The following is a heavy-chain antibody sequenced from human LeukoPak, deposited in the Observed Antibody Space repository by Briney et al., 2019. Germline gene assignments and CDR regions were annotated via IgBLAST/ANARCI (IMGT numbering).Heavy chain of an antibody. V-gene: IGHV3-11*04. CDR2: ISGSGSTI. D-gene: IGHD3-22*01. CDR1: GFTFSNAW. Sequence: GGSLRLSCAASGFTFSNAWMSWVRQAPGKGLEWVSYISGSGSTIYDADSVKGRFAISRDNAKNSLYLQMNSLRAEDTAVYYCARGAYYYDSSGYLATADYWGQGTLVTVSS. CDR3: ARGAYYYDSSGYLATADY. J-gene: IGHJ4*02.